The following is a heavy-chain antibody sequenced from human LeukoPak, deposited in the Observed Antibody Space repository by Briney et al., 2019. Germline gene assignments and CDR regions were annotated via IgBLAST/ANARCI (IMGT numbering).Heavy chain of an antibody. V-gene: IGHV4-59*01. J-gene: IGHJ3*02. D-gene: IGHD4-17*01. CDR2: IYYSGST. CDR3: ARVNGDYVPGAFDI. CDR1: GGSISSYY. Sequence: SETLSLTCTGSGGSISSYYWSWIRQPPGKGLEWIGYIYYSGSTNYNPSLKSRVTISVDTSKNQFSLKLSSVTAADTAVYYCARVNGDYVPGAFDIWGQGTMVTVSS.